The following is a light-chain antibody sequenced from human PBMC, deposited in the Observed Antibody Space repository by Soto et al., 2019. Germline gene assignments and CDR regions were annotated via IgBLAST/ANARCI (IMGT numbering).Light chain of an antibody. J-gene: IGKJ2*02. CDR3: QQRSDWPPWT. CDR1: QSVSSY. V-gene: IGKV3-11*01. CDR2: DAS. Sequence: EIVLTQSPATLSLSPGERATLSCRASQSVSSYLAWFQQKPGQAPRLLIYDASNRASGIPARFSGSGSGTDFTLTISILESEDFAVYYCQQRSDWPPWTFGQGTKLEI.